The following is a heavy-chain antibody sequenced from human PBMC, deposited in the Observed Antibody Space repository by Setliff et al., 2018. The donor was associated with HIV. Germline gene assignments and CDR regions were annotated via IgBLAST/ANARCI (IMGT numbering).Heavy chain of an antibody. Sequence: SETLSLTCNISGASMNSYYWSWVRQSAGQELEWIGRIYVNGKANYNPSLKSRVTMSVGKSKSQFSLRLRSVTAADTAVYYCVRERRWLQEYYYYMDVWGNGTTVTLSS. V-gene: IGHV4-4*07. CDR1: GASMNSYY. D-gene: IGHD3-16*01. J-gene: IGHJ6*04. CDR2: IYVNGKA. CDR3: VRERRWLQEYYYYMDV.